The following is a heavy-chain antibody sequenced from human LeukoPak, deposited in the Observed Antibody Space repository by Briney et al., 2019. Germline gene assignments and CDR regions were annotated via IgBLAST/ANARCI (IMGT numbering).Heavy chain of an antibody. Sequence: ASVKVSCKASGGTFSSYAISWLRQAPGQVLELMGMIIPNFGTANYAQKFQGRVTITTDESTSTAYMELSSLRSEDTAVFFFKRKTAYDILTGYLSRDWFDPWGPGTLVTVSS. D-gene: IGHD3-9*01. CDR2: IIPNFGTA. V-gene: IGHV1-69*05. CDR3: KRKTAYDILTGYLSRDWFDP. CDR1: GGTFSSYA. J-gene: IGHJ5*02.